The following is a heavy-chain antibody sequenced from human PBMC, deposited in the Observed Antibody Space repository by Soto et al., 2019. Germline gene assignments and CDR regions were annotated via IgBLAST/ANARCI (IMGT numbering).Heavy chain of an antibody. CDR3: ARDRGGYYDSSGFYSHYYFDL. Sequence: GGSLRLSCAASGFTFTNYWMSWVRQAPGKGLEWVANMKHDGSDKYYVDSVKGLFTISRDNAKNSLYLQMNSLRAEDTAVYYCARDRGGYYDSSGFYSHYYFDLWGRGTLVTVSS. D-gene: IGHD3-22*01. CDR2: MKHDGSDK. V-gene: IGHV3-7*05. CDR1: GFTFTNYW. J-gene: IGHJ2*01.